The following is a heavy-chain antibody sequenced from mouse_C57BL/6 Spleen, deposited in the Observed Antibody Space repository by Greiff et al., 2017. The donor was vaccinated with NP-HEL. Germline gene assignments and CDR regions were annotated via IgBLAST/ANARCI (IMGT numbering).Heavy chain of an antibody. V-gene: IGHV1-64*01. J-gene: IGHJ4*01. CDR2: IHPNSGST. CDR1: GYTFTSYW. Sequence: VQLQQPGAELVKPGASVKLSCKASGYTFTSYWMHWVKQRPGQGLEWIGMIHPNSGSTNYNEKFKSKATLTVDKSSSTAYMQLSSLTSEDSAVYYCARRGGFPDYAMDYWGQGTSVTVSS. CDR3: ARRGGFPDYAMDY.